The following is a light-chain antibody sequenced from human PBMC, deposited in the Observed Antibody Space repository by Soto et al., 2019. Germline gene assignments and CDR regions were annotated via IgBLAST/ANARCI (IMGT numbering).Light chain of an antibody. J-gene: IGKJ2*01. CDR1: QSVLSNS. Sequence: DIVMTQSPESLAVSLGERATINCKSSQSVLSNSIAWYQQKPGQPPKLLIYWASTREYGVPDRFSGRGSGTDFTLTISSLQAEDVAVYYWQQYSSAPQTFGQGTKLEIK. CDR3: QQYSSAPQT. V-gene: IGKV4-1*01. CDR2: WAS.